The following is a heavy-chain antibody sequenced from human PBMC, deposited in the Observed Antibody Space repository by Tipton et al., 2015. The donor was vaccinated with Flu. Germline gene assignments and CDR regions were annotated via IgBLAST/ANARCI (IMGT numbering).Heavy chain of an antibody. CDR3: AKGLKAHVTGVGDP. J-gene: IGHJ5*02. D-gene: IGHD3-10*01. CDR2: IMQSGDIT. CDR1: GYGFSDYA. Sequence: GSLRLSCAASGYGFSDYAMTWVRQAPGKGLEWVSSIMQSGDITRYADSVQGRFAVSRDNSRNTLYLQMNSLRLDDTAVYYCAKGLKAHVTGVGDPWGQGTVVTVSS. V-gene: IGHV3-23*01.